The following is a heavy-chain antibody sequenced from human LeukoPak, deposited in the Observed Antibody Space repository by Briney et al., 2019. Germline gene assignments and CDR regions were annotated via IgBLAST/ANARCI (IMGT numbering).Heavy chain of an antibody. D-gene: IGHD2-2*02. CDR3: ARVGIPAAIGWFDP. CDR2: IQNDGSST. J-gene: IGHJ5*02. Sequence: QPGGSLRLSCEASGFTFSSYWMHWVRQAPAKGPEWVSRIQNDGSSTVYADSVKGRFTISRDNAKNTLYLQMNSLRAEDTAVYYCARVGIPAAIGWFDPWGQGTLVTVSS. V-gene: IGHV3-74*01. CDR1: GFTFSSYW.